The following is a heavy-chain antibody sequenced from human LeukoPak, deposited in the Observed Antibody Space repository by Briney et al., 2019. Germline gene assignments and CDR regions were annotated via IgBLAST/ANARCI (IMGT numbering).Heavy chain of an antibody. V-gene: IGHV3-23*01. CDR2: ISGNGGGT. D-gene: IGHD4-11*01. CDR1: GFAFSVYA. CDR3: ARVDNYGWFDP. Sequence: PGGSLRLSCSASGFAFSVYAMTWVRQAPGKGLEWVSAISGNGGGTYYADSVKGRFTISRDNSKNTLYLQMNSLRAEDTAVYYCARVDNYGWFDPWGQGTLVTVSS. J-gene: IGHJ5*02.